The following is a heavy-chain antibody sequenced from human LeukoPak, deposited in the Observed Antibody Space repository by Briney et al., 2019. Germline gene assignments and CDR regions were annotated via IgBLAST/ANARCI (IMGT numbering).Heavy chain of an antibody. CDR1: GGSISSSSYY. V-gene: IGHV4-39*01. CDR2: MYYSGSS. J-gene: IGHJ4*02. D-gene: IGHD3-10*01. Sequence: PSETLSLTCTVSGGSISSSSYYWGWIRQPPGKGLEWIGTMYYSGSSYYNPSLKSRVTISIDTSKSQSSLKLSSVTAADTAVYHCVRGRRVGEFIFDYWGQGTLVTVSS. CDR3: VRGRRVGEFIFDY.